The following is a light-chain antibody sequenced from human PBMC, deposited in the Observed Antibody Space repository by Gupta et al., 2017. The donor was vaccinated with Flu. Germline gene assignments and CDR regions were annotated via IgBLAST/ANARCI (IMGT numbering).Light chain of an antibody. CDR2: GAS. Sequence: EILMTQSPATLSVSPGERAIFSCRASQSVRSNLAWYQQIPGQAPRLLIYGASTRATGVPARFSGSGSGTEFTLTINSLQSEDFAVYYCQQYNNWPPLTFGGGTKVEIK. V-gene: IGKV3-15*01. CDR3: QQYNNWPPLT. J-gene: IGKJ4*01. CDR1: QSVRSN.